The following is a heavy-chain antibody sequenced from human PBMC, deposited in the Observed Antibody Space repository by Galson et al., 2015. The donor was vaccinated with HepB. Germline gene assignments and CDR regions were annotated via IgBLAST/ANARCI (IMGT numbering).Heavy chain of an antibody. CDR3: AKDAFSYNGVWDAFDA. V-gene: IGHV3-23*01. CDR1: GFTFNTYA. J-gene: IGHJ5*02. CDR2: IGGGDEDK. D-gene: IGHD2-8*01. Sequence: SLRLSCAASGFTFNTYALSWVRQPPGKGLEWVSGIGGGDEDKHYATSVKGRFTVSRDNSKNTLYLQMNSLGAEDTAVYFCAKDAFSYNGVWDAFDAWGQGTPVTVSS.